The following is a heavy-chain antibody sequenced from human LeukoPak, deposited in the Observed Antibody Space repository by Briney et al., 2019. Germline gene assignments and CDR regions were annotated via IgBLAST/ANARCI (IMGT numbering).Heavy chain of an antibody. CDR1: GFTFSSYA. D-gene: IGHD6-19*01. V-gene: IGHV3-23*01. CDR2: ISGSGGST. CDR3: AKDTYSSGWYCFDY. Sequence: GGSLRLSCAASGFTFSSYAMSWVRQAPGKGLEWVSAISGSGGSTCYADSVKGRFTISRDNSKNTLYLQMNSLRAEDTAVYYCAKDTYSSGWYCFDYWGQGTLVTVSS. J-gene: IGHJ4*02.